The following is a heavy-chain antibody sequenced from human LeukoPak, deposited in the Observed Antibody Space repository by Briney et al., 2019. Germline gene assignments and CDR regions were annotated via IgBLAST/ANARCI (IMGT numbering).Heavy chain of an antibody. J-gene: IGHJ4*02. CDR3: ASHVWCGELCYFDY. Sequence: SETLSLTCTVSGGSISSSSYYWGWIRQPPGKGLEWLGSFYYSGSTYYNPSLKGRVTISIDKSKNQFSLKLSSVTAADTAVYYCASHVWCGELCYFDYWGQGTLVTVSA. CDR2: FYYSGST. V-gene: IGHV4-39*01. D-gene: IGHD3-10*01. CDR1: GGSISSSSYY.